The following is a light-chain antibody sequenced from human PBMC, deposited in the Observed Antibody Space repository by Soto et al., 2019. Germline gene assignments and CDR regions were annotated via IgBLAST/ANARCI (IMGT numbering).Light chain of an antibody. CDR2: GAS. Sequence: EIVMTQSPATLSLSPGERATPSCRASESISSDLAWYQQKPGQAPRLLFYGASTRATGIPARFSGSGSGTEFTLTISSLQSEDFAVYYCQQYNNWPPITFGQGTRLEIK. V-gene: IGKV3-15*01. CDR1: ESISSD. CDR3: QQYNNWPPIT. J-gene: IGKJ5*01.